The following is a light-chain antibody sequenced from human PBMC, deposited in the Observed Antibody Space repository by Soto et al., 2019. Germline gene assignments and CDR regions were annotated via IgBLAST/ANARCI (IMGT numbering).Light chain of an antibody. CDR2: GAS. Sequence: EIVLTPSPGTLSLSPGQRATLSCRASESISSAYFAWYQQRLGQAPRLLIYGASSGATGIPDRFSGSGSGTDFTLTISRLEPEDFAIYYCQQYGGVPYTFGQGTKLEIK. J-gene: IGKJ2*01. CDR3: QQYGGVPYT. V-gene: IGKV3-20*01. CDR1: ESISSAY.